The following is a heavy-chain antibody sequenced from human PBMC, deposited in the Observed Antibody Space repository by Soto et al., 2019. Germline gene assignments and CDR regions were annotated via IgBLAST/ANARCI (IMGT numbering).Heavy chain of an antibody. V-gene: IGHV3-30*18. CDR1: GFTFSSYG. CDR2: ISYDGSNK. D-gene: IGHD6-19*01. CDR3: AKAPPGRRAVAGIEY. J-gene: IGHJ4*02. Sequence: PGGSLRLSCAASGFTFSSYGMHWVRQAPGKGLEWVAVISYDGSNKYYADSVKGRFTISRDNSKNTLYLQMNSLRAEDTAVYYCAKAPPGRRAVAGIEYWGQGT.